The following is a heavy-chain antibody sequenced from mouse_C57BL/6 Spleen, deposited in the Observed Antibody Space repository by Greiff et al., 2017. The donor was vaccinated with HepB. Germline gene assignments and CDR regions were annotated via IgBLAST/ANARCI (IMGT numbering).Heavy chain of an antibody. CDR3: AREGDYITTVVDYAMDY. CDR2: INPSNGGT. V-gene: IGHV1-53*01. CDR1: GYTFTSYW. J-gene: IGHJ4*01. Sequence: QVQLQQPGTELVKPGASVKLSCKASGYTFTSYWMHWVKQRPGQGLEWIGNINPSNGGTNYNEKFKSKATLTVDKSSSTAYMQLSSLTSEDSAVYYCAREGDYITTVVDYAMDYWGQGTSVTVSS. D-gene: IGHD1-1*01.